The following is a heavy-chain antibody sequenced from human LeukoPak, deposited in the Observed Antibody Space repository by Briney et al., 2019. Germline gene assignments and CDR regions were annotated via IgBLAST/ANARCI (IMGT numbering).Heavy chain of an antibody. V-gene: IGHV1-18*01. CDR1: GYTFTNYG. CDR3: ARHLRYDILTGYYLDNWFDP. CDR2: ISAYNGNT. Sequence: AASVKVSCKASGYTFTNYGISWVRQAPGQGLEWMGWISAYNGNTKYAQKLQGRVTMTTDTSTSTAYMELRSLRSDDTAVYYCARHLRYDILTGYYLDNWFDPWGQGTLVTVSS. J-gene: IGHJ5*02. D-gene: IGHD3-9*01.